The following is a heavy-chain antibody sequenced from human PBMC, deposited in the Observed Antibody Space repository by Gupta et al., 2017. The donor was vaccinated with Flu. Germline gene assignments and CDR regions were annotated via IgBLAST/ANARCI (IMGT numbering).Heavy chain of an antibody. CDR1: GFTFSSYV. CDR2: IGGSGDST. Sequence: EVQLLESGGGLIQPGGSLRLSCATSGFTFSSYVMNWVRQAQGKGLEWVSVIGGSGDSTYYADSVKGRFTISRDNSKSTLYLQMNSLRAEDTAVYYCAKDVTGTTWRYFDYWGQGTLVTVSS. D-gene: IGHD1-1*01. J-gene: IGHJ4*02. CDR3: AKDVTGTTWRYFDY. V-gene: IGHV3-23*01.